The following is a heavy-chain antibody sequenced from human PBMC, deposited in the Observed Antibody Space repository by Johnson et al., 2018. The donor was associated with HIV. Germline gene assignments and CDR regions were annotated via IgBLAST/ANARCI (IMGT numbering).Heavy chain of an antibody. CDR2: IWFDGSNK. CDR3: AKEGITMEVDI. Sequence: QVQLVESGGGVVQPGTSLRLSCAASGFTFNNYGMHWVRQAPGKGLEWVAVIWFDGSNKYYADSVKGRFTISRDNSKNTLYLQMNSLRAEDTAVYYCAKEGITMEVDIWGQGTMVSVS. CDR1: GFTFNNYG. V-gene: IGHV3-33*06. D-gene: IGHD3-10*01. J-gene: IGHJ3*02.